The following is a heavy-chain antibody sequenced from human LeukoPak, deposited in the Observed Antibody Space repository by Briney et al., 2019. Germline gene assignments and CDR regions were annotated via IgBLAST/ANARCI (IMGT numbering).Heavy chain of an antibody. J-gene: IGHJ4*02. Sequence: GASVKVSCKASGYTFTDYYMHWVRQAPGQGLEWMGWINPNSGGTNYAQKFQGRVTMTRDTSISTAYMELSRLRSDDTAVYYCASSSTVGWFGNFDYWGQGTLVTVSS. V-gene: IGHV1-2*02. CDR1: GYTFTDYY. CDR3: ASSSTVGWFGNFDY. CDR2: INPNSGGT. D-gene: IGHD3-10*01.